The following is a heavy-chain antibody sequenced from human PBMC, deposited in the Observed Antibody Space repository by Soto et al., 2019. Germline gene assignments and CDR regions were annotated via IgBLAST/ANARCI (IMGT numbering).Heavy chain of an antibody. V-gene: IGHV4-4*02. CDR3: ARGETQQQRDY. CDR1: GDSITSDKW. Sequence: PSETLSLTCAVSGDSITSDKWWSWIRQPPGKGLQWIGEIYHSGSTKYNSSLKSRVIISVDKSKNQFSLKLSSVTAADTAVYYCARGETQQQRDYWGQGTLVTVSS. CDR2: IYHSGST. D-gene: IGHD6-13*01. J-gene: IGHJ4*02.